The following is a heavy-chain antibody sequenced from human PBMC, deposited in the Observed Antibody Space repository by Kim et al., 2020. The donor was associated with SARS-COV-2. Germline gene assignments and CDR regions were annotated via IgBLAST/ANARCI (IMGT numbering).Heavy chain of an antibody. J-gene: IGHJ6*02. CDR1: GYTFTSYG. V-gene: IGHV1-18*01. Sequence: ASVKVSCKASGYTFTSYGISWVRQAPGQGLEWMGWISAYNGNTNYAQKLQGRVTMTTDTSTSTAYMELRSLRSDDTAVYYCARDQAGRIDILTGYYPGEWSNYYYGMDVWGQGTTVTVSS. CDR2: ISAYNGNT. CDR3: ARDQAGRIDILTGYYPGEWSNYYYGMDV. D-gene: IGHD3-9*01.